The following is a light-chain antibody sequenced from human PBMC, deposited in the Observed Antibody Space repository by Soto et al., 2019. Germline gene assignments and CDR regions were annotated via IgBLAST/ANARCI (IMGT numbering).Light chain of an antibody. Sequence: QSALTQPASVSGSPGQSITISCTGTSSDVGGYNYVSWYQQHPGKAPKLMIYDVSNRPSGVSNRFSGSKSGNTASLTISGLQAEDEADYYCSPYTSSSTYWVFGGGTKVTVL. CDR1: SSDVGGYNY. CDR2: DVS. J-gene: IGLJ3*02. CDR3: SPYTSSSTYWV. V-gene: IGLV2-14*01.